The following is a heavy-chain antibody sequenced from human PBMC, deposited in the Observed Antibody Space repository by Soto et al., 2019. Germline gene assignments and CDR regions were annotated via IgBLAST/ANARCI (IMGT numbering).Heavy chain of an antibody. V-gene: IGHV4-38-2*02. Sequence: SETLSLTCTVSGYSISSGYYWGWIRQPPGKGLEWIGSIYHSGSTYYNPSIKSRVTISVDTPKNQFSLKRSSVTAADTAVYYCARDDPRTTALHPMDYWGQGTLVTVSS. CDR1: GYSISSGYY. D-gene: IGHD4-17*01. J-gene: IGHJ4*02. CDR3: ARDDPRTTALHPMDY. CDR2: IYHSGST.